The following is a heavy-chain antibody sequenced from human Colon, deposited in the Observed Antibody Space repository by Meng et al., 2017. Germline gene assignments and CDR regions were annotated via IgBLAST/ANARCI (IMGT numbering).Heavy chain of an antibody. D-gene: IGHD6-19*01. V-gene: IGHV3-21*01. CDR1: GFTFSTYT. Sequence: EEHVVESGGGLVKPGGSLRLFCAASGFTFSTYTMNWVRQAPGKGLKWVSSISSTSNYKYYADSVKGRFTISRDNAKNSLYLQMNSLSAEDTAVYYCAGGSVAVRFDSWGQGTLVTVSS. CDR2: ISSTSNYK. CDR3: AGGSVAVRFDS. J-gene: IGHJ4*02.